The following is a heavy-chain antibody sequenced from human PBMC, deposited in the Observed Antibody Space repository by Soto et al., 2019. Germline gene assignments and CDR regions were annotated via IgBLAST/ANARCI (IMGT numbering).Heavy chain of an antibody. CDR2: ISAYNGNT. J-gene: IGHJ4*02. D-gene: IGHD6-19*01. CDR3: ARSDNPGIAVA. Sequence: QVQLVQSGAEVKKPGASVKVSCKASGYTFTSYGISWVRQAPGQGLEWMGWISAYNGNTKYAQKLQGRVTMTTDTSTTTAYRDLRSLRSDDTAVYYCARSDNPGIAVAWGQGTLVTVSS. CDR1: GYTFTSYG. V-gene: IGHV1-18*01.